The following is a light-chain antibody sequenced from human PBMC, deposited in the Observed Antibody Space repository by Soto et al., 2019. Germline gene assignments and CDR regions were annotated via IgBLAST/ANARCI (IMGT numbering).Light chain of an antibody. CDR2: SIF. CDR3: QHYYYPQWT. V-gene: IGKV3-20*01. CDR1: QYGNTDY. J-gene: IGKJ1*01. Sequence: EMVLTQSPATLSLSPGERATLYCRASQYGNTDYLAWYQQRPGQPPRLLICSIFRRANGTPDRFSGSGSGPDIPLTISRLAPEDSAVDYCQHYYYPQWTFGQGTRGEIK.